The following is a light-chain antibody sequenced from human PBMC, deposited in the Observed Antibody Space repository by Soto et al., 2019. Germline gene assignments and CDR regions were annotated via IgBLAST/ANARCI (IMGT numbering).Light chain of an antibody. CDR1: SSNIGNNY. V-gene: IGLV1-51*01. CDR2: DNK. Sequence: QSVLTQPPSVSAAPGQKVTISCSGSSSNIGNNYVSWYQQLPGTAPKLLIYDNKKRPSGIPDRFSGSKSGTSATLGITGLQTGDEADYYCGTWDSSLSAGVFGGGTKVTVL. CDR3: GTWDSSLSAGV. J-gene: IGLJ2*01.